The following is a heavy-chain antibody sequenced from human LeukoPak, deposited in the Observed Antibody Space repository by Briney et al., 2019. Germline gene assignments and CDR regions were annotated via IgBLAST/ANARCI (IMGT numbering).Heavy chain of an antibody. V-gene: IGHV3-11*01. CDR2: ISASSGTR. D-gene: IGHD6-13*01. CDR1: GFTFRDYY. J-gene: IGHJ3*02. Sequence: GGSLRLSCAASGFTFRDYYMNWIRQAPGKGVEWLSYISASSGTRYYADSVKGRFTISRDNAKNSLYLQMNSLRAEDTAVYYCARDWSYLPSGAAGENDIWGQGTMVTVSS. CDR3: ARDWSYLPSGAAGENDI.